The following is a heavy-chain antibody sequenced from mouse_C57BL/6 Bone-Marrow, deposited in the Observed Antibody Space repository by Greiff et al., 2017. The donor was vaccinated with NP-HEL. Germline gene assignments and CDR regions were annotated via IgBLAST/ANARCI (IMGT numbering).Heavy chain of an antibody. J-gene: IGHJ3*01. CDR1: GYTFTSYW. D-gene: IGHD2-4*01. CDR2: INPSSGYT. V-gene: IGHV1-7*01. CDR3: AREYDYDGRAWFAY. Sequence: QVQLQQSGAELAKPGASVKLSCKASGYTFTSYWMHWVKQRPGQGLEWIGYINPSSGYTKYTQKFKDKVTLTADKATSTAYMQLSSLTYEDSAIYYCAREYDYDGRAWFAYWGQGTLVTVSA.